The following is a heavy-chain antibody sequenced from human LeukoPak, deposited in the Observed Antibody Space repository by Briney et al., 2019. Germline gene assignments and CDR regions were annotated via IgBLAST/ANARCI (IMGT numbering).Heavy chain of an antibody. V-gene: IGHV3-48*01. D-gene: IGHD5-24*01. J-gene: IGHJ4*02. CDR1: GFTFSSYS. CDR3: ARVEMATIGDY. Sequence: GGSLRLSCAASGFTFSSYSMNWVRQAPGKGLELVSYISTSSSTIYYADSVKGRFTISRDNAKNSLYLQMNSLRVEDTAVYYCARVEMATIGDYWGQGTLVTVSS. CDR2: ISTSSSTI.